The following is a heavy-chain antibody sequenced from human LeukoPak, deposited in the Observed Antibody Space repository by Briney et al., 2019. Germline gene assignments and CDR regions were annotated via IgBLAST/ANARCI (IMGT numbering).Heavy chain of an antibody. CDR2: ISSGGSNK. D-gene: IGHD4-17*01. CDR3: ARGGSTGGYYQH. Sequence: GGTLRLSCAASGLTFSDYYMTWIRQAPGKGLEWVSYISSGGSNKYYADSVKGRFTISRDNAKKSLYLQMNSLRAEDTAVYYCARGGSTGGYYQHWGQGTLVTVSS. J-gene: IGHJ1*01. V-gene: IGHV3-11*04. CDR1: GLTFSDYY.